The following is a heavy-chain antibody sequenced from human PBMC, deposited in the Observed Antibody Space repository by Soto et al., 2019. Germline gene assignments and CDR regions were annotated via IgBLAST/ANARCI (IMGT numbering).Heavy chain of an antibody. CDR3: AKDPGGSYYLYAFDI. V-gene: IGHV3-30*18. CDR2: ISYDGSNK. CDR1: GFTFSSHG. Sequence: QVQLVESGGGVVQPGRSLRLSCAASGFTFSSHGMHWVRQAPGKGLEWVAVISYDGSNKYYADSVKGRFTISRDNSKNTLYLQMNSLRAEDTAVYYCAKDPGGSYYLYAFDIWGQGTMVTVSS. J-gene: IGHJ3*02. D-gene: IGHD1-26*01.